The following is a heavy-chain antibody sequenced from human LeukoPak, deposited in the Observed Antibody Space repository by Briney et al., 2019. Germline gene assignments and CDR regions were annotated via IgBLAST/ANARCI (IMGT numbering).Heavy chain of an antibody. CDR1: GFSVGTKY. D-gene: IGHD3-10*01. V-gene: IGHV3-53*01. CDR3: ARDLGAPVYGDYVQH. Sequence: GGSLRLSCVAPGFSVGTKYMSWVRQAPGKGLEWVSGISGGSGNRDYGDSVKGRFTISRDNSKSILFLQMSGLRAEDTAVYYCARDLGAPVYGDYVQHWGQGTLVTVSS. CDR2: ISGGSGNR. J-gene: IGHJ1*01.